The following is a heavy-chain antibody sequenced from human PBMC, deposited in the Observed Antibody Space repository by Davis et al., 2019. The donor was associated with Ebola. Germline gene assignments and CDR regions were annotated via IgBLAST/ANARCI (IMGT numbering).Heavy chain of an antibody. D-gene: IGHD1-26*01. V-gene: IGHV3-74*01. Sequence: PGGSLRLSCAASGFTFSNYWMHWVRQAPGKGLVWVSRINSDGSSTSYADSVKGRFTISRDNAKNTLYLQMNSLRAEDTAVYYCTSGSYYAGGWSDYWGQGTLVTVSS. J-gene: IGHJ4*02. CDR1: GFTFSNYW. CDR2: INSDGSST. CDR3: TSGSYYAGGWSDY.